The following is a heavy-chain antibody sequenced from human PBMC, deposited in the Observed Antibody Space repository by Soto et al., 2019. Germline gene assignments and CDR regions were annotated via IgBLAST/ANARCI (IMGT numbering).Heavy chain of an antibody. V-gene: IGHV1-69*01. J-gene: IGHJ4*02. CDR1: GGTFSTFG. CDR3: ARTAPMDAGDKYYYDF. CDR2: IIPFFGTA. Sequence: QVQLVQSGAEVKKTGSSVKVSCKTSGGTFSTFGISWVRQAPGQGLEWMGGIIPFFGTAEYSQKFEDRITITADEYTNTVYMDLRSLTYEDTAIYYCARTAPMDAGDKYYYDFWGQGALVTVSS. D-gene: IGHD3-16*01.